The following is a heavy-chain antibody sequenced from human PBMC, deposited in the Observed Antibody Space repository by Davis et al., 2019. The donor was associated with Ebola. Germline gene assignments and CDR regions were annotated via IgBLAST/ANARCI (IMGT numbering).Heavy chain of an antibody. D-gene: IGHD3-3*01. CDR3: ATFTLLEWLSEQGEDYYYYGMDV. J-gene: IGHJ6*02. Sequence: ASVKVSCKASGYTFTSYGISWVRQAPGQGLEWMGWISAYNGNTNYAQKFQGRVTMTRNTSISPAYMELSSLRSEDTAVYYCATFTLLEWLSEQGEDYYYYGMDVWGQGTTVTVSS. CDR2: ISAYNGNT. V-gene: IGHV1-18*01. CDR1: GYTFTSYG.